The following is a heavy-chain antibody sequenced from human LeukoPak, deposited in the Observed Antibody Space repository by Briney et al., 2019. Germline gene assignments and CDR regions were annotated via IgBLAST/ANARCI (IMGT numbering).Heavy chain of an antibody. CDR1: GFTFSSYA. CDR3: ARDRVKYPLLGIDY. Sequence: GGSLRLSCAASGFTFSSYAMHWVRQAPGKGLEWVAVISYDGSNKYYADSVKGRFTISRDNSKNTLYLQMNSLRAEDTAVYYCARDRVKYPLLGIDYWGQGTLVTVSS. D-gene: IGHD2-2*01. J-gene: IGHJ4*02. V-gene: IGHV3-30*14. CDR2: ISYDGSNK.